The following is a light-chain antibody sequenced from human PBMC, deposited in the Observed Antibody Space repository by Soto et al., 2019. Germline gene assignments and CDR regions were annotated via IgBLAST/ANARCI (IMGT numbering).Light chain of an antibody. J-gene: IGKJ1*01. CDR1: QSVSNN. Sequence: EIVMTQSPATLSVSPGEGATLSCRASQSVSNNLAWFQQKPGQAPRLLIYQVSTRATGIPATFSGSGSGTEFTLTISSLQSEDFAVYYCQQYNNRPGTFGQGTKVEIK. V-gene: IGKV3-15*01. CDR2: QVS. CDR3: QQYNNRPGT.